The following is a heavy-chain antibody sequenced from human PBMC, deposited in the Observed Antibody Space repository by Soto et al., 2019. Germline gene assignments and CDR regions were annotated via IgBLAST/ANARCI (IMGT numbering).Heavy chain of an antibody. D-gene: IGHD2-21*01. CDR2: INPAGGYA. CDR3: ARGGHVMVVVAPNDY. V-gene: IGHV1-46*02. Sequence: QVQLVQSGAEVRKPGASVKVSCRASGYSLNTYYIHWVRQVPGQGLEWMGMINPAGGYATYAPEFLGRVPMSSDTSTSTVYMEVSSLRSEDTALYYCARGGHVMVVVAPNDYWGQGTLVTVSS. CDR1: GYSLNTYY. J-gene: IGHJ4*02.